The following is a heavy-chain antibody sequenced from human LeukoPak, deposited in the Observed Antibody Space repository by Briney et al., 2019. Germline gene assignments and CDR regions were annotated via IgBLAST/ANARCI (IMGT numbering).Heavy chain of an antibody. J-gene: IGHJ4*02. D-gene: IGHD6-6*01. CDR1: GFTFDDYA. CDR3: AKAPHSSLSSSYFDY. Sequence: GGSLRLSCAASGFTFDDYAMHWVRQAPGKGLEWVSGISWNSGSIGYADSVKGRFTISRDNAKNSLYLQMNSLRAEDMALYYCAKAPHSSLSSSYFDYWGQGTLVTVSS. CDR2: ISWNSGSI. V-gene: IGHV3-9*03.